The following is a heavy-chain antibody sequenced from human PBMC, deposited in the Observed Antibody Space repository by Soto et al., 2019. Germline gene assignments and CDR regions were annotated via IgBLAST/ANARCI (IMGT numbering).Heavy chain of an antibody. Sequence: EASVKVSCTASGYTFTSYGISWVRQAPGQGLEWMGWISAYNGNTNYAQKLQGRVTMTTDTSTSTAYMELRSLRSDDTAVYYCARDANDDYIWGSLSWFDPWGQGTLVTVSS. D-gene: IGHD3-16*01. CDR1: GYTFTSYG. CDR3: ARDANDDYIWGSLSWFDP. J-gene: IGHJ5*02. CDR2: ISAYNGNT. V-gene: IGHV1-18*01.